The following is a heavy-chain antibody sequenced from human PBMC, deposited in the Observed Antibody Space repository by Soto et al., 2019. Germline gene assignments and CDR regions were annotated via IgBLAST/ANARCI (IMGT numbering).Heavy chain of an antibody. CDR1: GFTFSSYG. D-gene: IGHD3-10*01. CDR2: IWYDGSNK. Sequence: QVQLVESGGGVVQPGRSLRLSCAASGFTFSSYGMHWVRQAPGKGLEWVAVIWYDGSNKYYADSVKGRFTISRDNSKNTRYRQMNSRRAEDTAVYYCARDQGSGSYYGPVGYWGQGTLVTVSS. CDR3: ARDQGSGSYYGPVGY. J-gene: IGHJ4*02. V-gene: IGHV3-33*01.